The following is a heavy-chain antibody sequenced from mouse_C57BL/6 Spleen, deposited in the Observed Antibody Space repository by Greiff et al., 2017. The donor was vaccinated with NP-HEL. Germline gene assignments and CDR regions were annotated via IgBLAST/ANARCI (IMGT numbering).Heavy chain of an antibody. CDR1: GYTFTSYW. V-gene: IGHV1-5*01. D-gene: IGHD2-2*01. Sequence: VQLQQPGAELVKPGASVKMSCKTSGYTFTSYWMHWVKQRPGQGLEWIGAIYPGNSDTSYNQKFKGKAKLTAVTSASTAYMELSSLTNEDSAVYYCTRSAMVTPWFAYWGQGTLVTVSA. CDR2: IYPGNSDT. J-gene: IGHJ3*01. CDR3: TRSAMVTPWFAY.